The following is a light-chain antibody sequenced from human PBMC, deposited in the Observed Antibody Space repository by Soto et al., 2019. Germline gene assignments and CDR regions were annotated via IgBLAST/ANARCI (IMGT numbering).Light chain of an antibody. J-gene: IGKJ5*01. CDR2: GAS. CDR3: QKYTGPPTN. V-gene: IGKV3-20*01. CDR1: QTVSSNY. Sequence: PGERATLSFMASQTVSSNYLAWCQQRPGQAPRFLIYGASTRAAGIPDRFSGSGSGTDFTLTITKLEPEDSAVYFCQKYTGPPTNFGQGTRLEIK.